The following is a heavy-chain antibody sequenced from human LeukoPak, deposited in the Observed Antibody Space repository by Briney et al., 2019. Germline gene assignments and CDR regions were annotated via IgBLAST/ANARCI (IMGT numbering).Heavy chain of an antibody. D-gene: IGHD6-13*01. CDR3: ARDITAAGTLDY. V-gene: IGHV3-21*01. CDR2: ISSSGSYI. Sequence: GGSLRLSCAASGFTFSSHSMNWVRRAPGKGLEWVSSISSSGSYIYYADSLKGRFTISRDNAKNSLYLQMNSLRAEDTAVYYCARDITAAGTLDYWRQGTLVTVSS. CDR1: GFTFSSHS. J-gene: IGHJ4*02.